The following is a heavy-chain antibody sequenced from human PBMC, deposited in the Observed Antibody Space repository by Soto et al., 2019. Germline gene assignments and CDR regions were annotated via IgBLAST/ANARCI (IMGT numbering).Heavy chain of an antibody. D-gene: IGHD4-17*01. CDR3: ARWAGQVRDFGGPLDY. CDR1: GYTFRTHG. CDR2: ISGYNGNT. Sequence: SVKVSCKASGYTFRTHGVSWVRRAPGQGLEWMGWISGYNGNTNYAQKFQGRVTMTTETSTNTAYMELRSLRSDDTALYYCARWAGQVRDFGGPLDYWGQGTLVTVSS. J-gene: IGHJ4*02. V-gene: IGHV1-18*04.